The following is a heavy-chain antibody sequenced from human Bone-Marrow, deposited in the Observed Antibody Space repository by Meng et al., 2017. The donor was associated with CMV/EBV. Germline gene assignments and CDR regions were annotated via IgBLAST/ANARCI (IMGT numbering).Heavy chain of an antibody. J-gene: IGHJ4*02. CDR1: GFIFNNYA. CDR3: AKYYYDSGGLVDYFDY. Sequence: SGFIFNNYAMTWVRQAPGKGLEWVSGISGSGGSTYYADSVKGRFTISRDNSKNTLYLQMNSLRAEDTAVYYCAKYYYDSGGLVDYFDYWGQGTLVTVSS. D-gene: IGHD3-22*01. V-gene: IGHV3-23*01. CDR2: ISGSGGST.